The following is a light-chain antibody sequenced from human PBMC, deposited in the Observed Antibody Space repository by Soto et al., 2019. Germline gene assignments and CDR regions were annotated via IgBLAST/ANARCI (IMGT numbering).Light chain of an antibody. Sequence: DIQMTQSPSTLSASVGDRVTIACRASQSISEFLAWYQRKPGKAPELLIYDASNLETGVPSRFRGKGSWTEFTLTITSLQPDDFASYYCQQYSNYPLTFGGGTRVEIK. J-gene: IGKJ4*01. CDR1: QSISEF. V-gene: IGKV1-5*01. CDR2: DAS. CDR3: QQYSNYPLT.